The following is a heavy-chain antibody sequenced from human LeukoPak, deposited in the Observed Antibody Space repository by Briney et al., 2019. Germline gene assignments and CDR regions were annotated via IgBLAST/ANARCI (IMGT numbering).Heavy chain of an antibody. Sequence: GSLRLSCVVSGFNFNTYWMTWVRQAPRKGLEWVANIKQDGSEKYYVDSVKGRFTISRDNAKNSLYLQMNSLRAEDTAVYYCARHPYAVLDSWGQGTLVTVSS. V-gene: IGHV3-7*01. CDR2: IKQDGSEK. CDR1: GFNFNTYW. D-gene: IGHD4-17*01. J-gene: IGHJ4*02. CDR3: ARHPYAVLDS.